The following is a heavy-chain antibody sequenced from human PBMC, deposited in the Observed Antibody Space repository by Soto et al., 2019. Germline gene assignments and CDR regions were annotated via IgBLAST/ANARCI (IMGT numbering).Heavy chain of an antibody. CDR3: AKDYVWGSPYFDY. D-gene: IGHD3-16*01. CDR2: ISGSGGST. CDR1: GFTFISYA. Sequence: GGSLRLSCAASGFTFISYAMIWVRQAPGKGLEWVSAISGSGGSTYYADSVKGRFTISRDNSKNTLYLQMNSLRAEDTAVYYCAKDYVWGSPYFDYWGQGTLVTVSS. V-gene: IGHV3-23*01. J-gene: IGHJ4*02.